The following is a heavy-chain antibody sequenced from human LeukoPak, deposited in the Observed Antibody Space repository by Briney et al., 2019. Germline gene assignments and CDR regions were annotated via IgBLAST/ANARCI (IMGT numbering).Heavy chain of an antibody. V-gene: IGHV3-23*01. CDR3: TKGLVGALAFEY. CDR2: ISGSGSGGST. D-gene: IGHD1-26*01. J-gene: IGHJ4*02. Sequence: GGSLRLSCTASGFTFSSSAMSWVRQAPGKGLEWVSNISGSGSGGSTYYADSVRGRFTISRDNSDNTLSLQMNSLRVEDTAVYYCTKGLVGALAFEYWGQGTLVTVSS. CDR1: GFTFSSSA.